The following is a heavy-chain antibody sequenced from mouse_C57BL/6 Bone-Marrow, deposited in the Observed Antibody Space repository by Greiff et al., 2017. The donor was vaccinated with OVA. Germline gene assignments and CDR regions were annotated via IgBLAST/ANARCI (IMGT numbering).Heavy chain of an antibody. D-gene: IGHD2-12*01. CDR1: GFTFSSYA. Sequence: EVKLMESGGGLVKPGGSLKLSCAASGFTFSSYAMSWVRQTPEKRLEWVATISDGGSYPYYPDHVNGRFTISRDNAKNNLYLQMSHLKSEDTAMYYCARDGYYSKDYWGQGTTLTVSS. CDR2: ISDGGSYP. J-gene: IGHJ2*01. CDR3: ARDGYYSKDY. V-gene: IGHV5-4*01.